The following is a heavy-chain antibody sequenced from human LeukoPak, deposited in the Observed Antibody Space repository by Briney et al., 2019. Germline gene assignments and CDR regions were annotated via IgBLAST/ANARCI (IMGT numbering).Heavy chain of an antibody. J-gene: IGHJ4*02. CDR1: GFTFSSYS. V-gene: IGHV3-21*01. D-gene: IGHD2-2*01. Sequence: PGGSLRLSCAASGFTFSSYSMNWVRQAPGKGPEWVSSISSSSSYIYYADSVKGRFTISRDNAKNSLYLQMNSLRAEDTAVYYCARDRWVPRCSSTSCGFDYWGQGTLVTVSS. CDR2: ISSSSSYI. CDR3: ARDRWVPRCSSTSCGFDY.